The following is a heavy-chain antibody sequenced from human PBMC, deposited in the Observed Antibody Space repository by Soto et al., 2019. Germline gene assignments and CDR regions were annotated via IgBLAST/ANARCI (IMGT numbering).Heavy chain of an antibody. D-gene: IGHD1-1*01. CDR3: ARGNNWACDF. CDR2: LSPDGSVK. Sequence: EVQLVESGGGLVQPGGSLRLSCSASGNTLSNYWMNWVRQAPGKGLEWVANLSPDGSVKQYVESLRGRFIISRDNAVNSLFLQMSSLRAEDTAVYYCARGNNWACDFWGQGTLVTVSS. CDR1: GNTLSNYW. J-gene: IGHJ4*02. V-gene: IGHV3-7*04.